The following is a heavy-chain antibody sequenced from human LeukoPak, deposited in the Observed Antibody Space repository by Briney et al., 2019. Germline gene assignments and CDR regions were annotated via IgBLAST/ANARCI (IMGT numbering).Heavy chain of an antibody. Sequence: GASVKVSCKASGYSFIGYYMHWVRQAPGQGLEWIGWIVVCSGNTNYAQKFQERVTITRDMSTSTAYMELSSLRSEDTAVYYCAADPWSENAFDIWGQGTMVTVSS. CDR2: IVVCSGNT. J-gene: IGHJ3*02. CDR1: GYSFIGYY. CDR3: AADPWSENAFDI. D-gene: IGHD3-3*01. V-gene: IGHV1-58*02.